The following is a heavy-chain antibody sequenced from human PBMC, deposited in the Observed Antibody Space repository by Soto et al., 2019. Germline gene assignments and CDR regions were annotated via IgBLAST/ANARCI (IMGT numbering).Heavy chain of an antibody. Sequence: QVQLQESGPGLAKASETLSLLCVVSGEAVGSGQSYWNWVRQAPGNGLEWIGQISVPGAMKNSASLKSRVTMSGDTSKNQISLTLTSGSAADSDAYFCERGRADSAGSSFGRRMDGWGQGTTVTVAS. CDR1: GEAVGSGQSY. V-gene: IGHV4-61*01. J-gene: IGHJ6*02. D-gene: IGHD3-10*01. CDR3: ERGRADSAGSSFGRRMDG. CDR2: ISVPGAM.